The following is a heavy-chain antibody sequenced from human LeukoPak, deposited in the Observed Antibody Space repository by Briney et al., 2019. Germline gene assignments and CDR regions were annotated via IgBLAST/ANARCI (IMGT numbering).Heavy chain of an antibody. CDR2: ISGDSGTT. CDR1: GFTFSSYA. Sequence: PGGSLRLSCAASGFTFSSYAMSWVRQGPGKGLEWVSAISGDSGTTLYTDSARGRFSISRDNSRNTLYLQPDSLRAEDTAVYYCARGLRAFDIWGQGTMVTVSS. J-gene: IGHJ3*02. V-gene: IGHV3-23*01. CDR3: ARGLRAFDI.